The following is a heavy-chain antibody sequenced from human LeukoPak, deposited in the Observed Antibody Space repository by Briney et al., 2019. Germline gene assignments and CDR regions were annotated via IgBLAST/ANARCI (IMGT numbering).Heavy chain of an antibody. CDR3: ARARGIQLWSPLHN. CDR1: GGSFSGYY. CDR2: IYYSGST. D-gene: IGHD5-18*01. V-gene: IGHV4-34*09. J-gene: IGHJ4*02. Sequence: PSETLSLTCAVYGGSFSGYYWSWIRQPPGKGLEWIGHIYYSGSTYYNPSLKSRVIISVDTSKNQFSLKLSSVTAADTAVYYCARARGIQLWSPLHNWGQGTLVTVSS.